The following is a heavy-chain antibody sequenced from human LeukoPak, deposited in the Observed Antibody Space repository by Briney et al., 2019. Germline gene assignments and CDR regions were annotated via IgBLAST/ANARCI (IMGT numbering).Heavy chain of an antibody. CDR2: IYTSGST. CDR1: GGSISSYY. D-gene: IGHD3-3*01. V-gene: IGHV4-4*07. Sequence: PSETLSLTCTVSGGSISSYYWSWIRQPAGKGLEWIGRIYTSGSTNYNPSLKSRVTMSVDTSKNQFSLKLSSVTAADTAVYYCARESRHDFWSGYFRHYYYYMTSGAKGPRSPSP. CDR3: ARESRHDFWSGYFRHYYYYMTS. J-gene: IGHJ6*03.